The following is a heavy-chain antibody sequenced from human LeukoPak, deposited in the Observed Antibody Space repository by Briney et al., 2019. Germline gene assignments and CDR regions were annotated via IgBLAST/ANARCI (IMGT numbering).Heavy chain of an antibody. CDR1: GFTFSSYW. CDR2: IKQDGSGE. Sequence: GGSLILSCAASGFTFSSYWVSWVRQAPGRGLEWVANIKQDGSGENYVDSVQGRFTISRDNAKNSLYLQINSPRAEDTALYYRAREWIVYSSSRRDYYYYMDVWGKGTTVTVSS. CDR3: AREWIVYSSSRRDYYYYMDV. D-gene: IGHD6-13*01. J-gene: IGHJ6*03. V-gene: IGHV3-7*01.